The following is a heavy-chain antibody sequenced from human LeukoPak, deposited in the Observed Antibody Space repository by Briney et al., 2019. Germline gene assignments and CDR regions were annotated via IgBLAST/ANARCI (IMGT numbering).Heavy chain of an antibody. CDR3: ARGFADWFDP. Sequence: SETLSLTCTVSGGSISSYYWGWIRQPPGKGLEWIGSIYYSGSTYYNPSLKSRVTISVDTSKNQFSLKLSSVTAADPAVYYCARGFADWFDPWGQGTLVTVSS. J-gene: IGHJ5*02. CDR2: IYYSGST. V-gene: IGHV4-39*07. CDR1: GGSISSYY.